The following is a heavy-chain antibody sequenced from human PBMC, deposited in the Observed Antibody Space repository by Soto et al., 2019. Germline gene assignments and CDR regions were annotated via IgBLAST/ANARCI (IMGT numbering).Heavy chain of an antibody. CDR2: IIPIFGTA. V-gene: IGHV1-69*13. CDR1: GGPFISYA. CDR3: AGDSSMDV. J-gene: IGHJ6*02. Sequence: SVKVSCKAFGGPFISYAIIWVRQAPGQGLEWMGGIIPIFGTANYAQKFQGRVTITADESTSTAYMELSSLRSEDTAVYYCAGDSSMDVWGQGTTVTVSS.